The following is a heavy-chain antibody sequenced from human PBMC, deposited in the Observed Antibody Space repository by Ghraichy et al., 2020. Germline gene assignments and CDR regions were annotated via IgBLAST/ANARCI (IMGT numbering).Heavy chain of an antibody. Sequence: GGSLRLSCAASGFTFSDYYMSWIRQAPGKGLEWVSYISSSGSTIYYADSVKGRFTISRDNAKNSLYLQMNSLRAEDTAVYYCARWIDSRGTNYYYHGMDVWGQGTTVTVSS. CDR3: ARWIDSRGTNYYYHGMDV. CDR2: ISSSGSTI. CDR1: GFTFSDYY. D-gene: IGHD3-22*01. J-gene: IGHJ6*02. V-gene: IGHV3-11*01.